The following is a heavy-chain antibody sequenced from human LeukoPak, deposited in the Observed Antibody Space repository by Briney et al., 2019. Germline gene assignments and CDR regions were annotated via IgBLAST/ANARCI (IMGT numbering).Heavy chain of an antibody. J-gene: IGHJ4*02. CDR1: GYTFTSYD. CDR3: ARGGLMAAAVFY. CDR2: MNPNSGNT. V-gene: IGHV1-8*01. Sequence: ASVKVSCKASGYTFTSYDINWVRQAPGQGLEWMGWMNPNSGNTGYAQKFQGRVTMTRNTSISTAYMELSSLRSEDTAVYYCARGGLMAAAVFYWGQGTLVTVSS. D-gene: IGHD6-13*01.